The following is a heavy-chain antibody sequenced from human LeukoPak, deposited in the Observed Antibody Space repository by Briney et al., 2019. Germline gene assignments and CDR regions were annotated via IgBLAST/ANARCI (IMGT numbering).Heavy chain of an antibody. CDR2: IYPGDSDT. Sequence: GESLKISCKGSGYSFTSYWIGWVRQMPGKGLEWMGIIYPGDSDTRYSPSFQGQVTISADKSISTAYLQWSSLRASGAAMYNSARLKDPDRFGDAFYIWRQETMFTVSS. J-gene: IGHJ3*02. D-gene: IGHD3-10*01. CDR1: GYSFTSYW. CDR3: ARLKDPDRFGDAFYI. V-gene: IGHV5-51*01.